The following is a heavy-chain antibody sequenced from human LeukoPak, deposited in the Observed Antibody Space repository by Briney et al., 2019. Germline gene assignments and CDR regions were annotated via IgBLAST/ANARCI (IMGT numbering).Heavy chain of an antibody. CDR1: GFTFSNAW. V-gene: IGHV3-49*04. D-gene: IGHD2-15*01. J-gene: IGHJ4*02. CDR2: IRSKAYGGTT. Sequence: GGSLRLSCAASGFTFSNAWMSWVRQAPGKGLEWVGFIRSKAYGGTTEYAASVKGRFTISGDDSKSIAYLQMNSLKTEDTAVYYCTRAAYCSGGGCYPADYWGQGTLVTVSS. CDR3: TRAAYCSGGGCYPADY.